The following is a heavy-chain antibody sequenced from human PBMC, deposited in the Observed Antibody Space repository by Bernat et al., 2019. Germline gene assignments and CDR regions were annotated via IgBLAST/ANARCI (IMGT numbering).Heavy chain of an antibody. Sequence: QLQLQESGPGLVKPSETLSLTCTVSGGSISSSSYYWGWIRQPPGKGLEWIGSIYYSGSTYYNPSLKSRVTISVDTSKNQFSLKLSSVTAADTAVYYCARRPRITMVRGGIGWFDPWGQGTLVTVSS. V-gene: IGHV4-39*01. D-gene: IGHD3-10*01. CDR2: IYYSGST. CDR1: GGSISSSSYY. J-gene: IGHJ5*02. CDR3: ARRPRITMVRGGIGWFDP.